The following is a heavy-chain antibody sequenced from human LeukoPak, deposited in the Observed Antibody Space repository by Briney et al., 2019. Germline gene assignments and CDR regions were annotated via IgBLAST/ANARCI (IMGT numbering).Heavy chain of an antibody. J-gene: IGHJ4*02. V-gene: IGHV3-30*02. CDR2: IRYDESNK. D-gene: IGHD4-23*01. CDR1: GFTFIKYG. CDR3: VKDGGNSHFDY. Sequence: GGSLRLSCAASGFTFIKYGMHWVRQAPGKGLEWVAFIRYDESNKYYADSVKGRFTISRDNSKNTLYLQMNSLRVEDTAVYYCVKDGGNSHFDYWGQGTLVTASS.